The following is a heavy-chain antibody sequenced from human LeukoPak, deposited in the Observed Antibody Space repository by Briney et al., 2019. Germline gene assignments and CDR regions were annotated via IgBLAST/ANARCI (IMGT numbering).Heavy chain of an antibody. CDR3: STAKFDY. J-gene: IGHJ4*02. CDR1: GFTLSGYS. V-gene: IGHV3-48*01. Sequence: GESLRLACAASGFTLSGYSMNWVRQAPGKGLEWVSHVGISGAIHYGDSVKGRFTISRDNAKNSVYLQMNSLRAEDTAVYYCSTAKFDYWGQGSLVTVSS. CDR2: VGISGAI.